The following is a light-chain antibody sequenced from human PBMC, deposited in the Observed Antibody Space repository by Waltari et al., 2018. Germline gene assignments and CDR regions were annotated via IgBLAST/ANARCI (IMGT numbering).Light chain of an antibody. V-gene: IGKV3-20*01. J-gene: IGKJ2*01. CDR1: QSVSTSS. CDR2: GVS. Sequence: EIVLTQSPGTLSLSPGVGATLSCRASQSVSTSSLAWYQQKPGQAPRLLMYGVSIRATGIPDRFSGSGSGTDFTLTISRLEPEDFAVYYCQQYGSSPRYTFGQGTKLEIK. CDR3: QQYGSSPRYT.